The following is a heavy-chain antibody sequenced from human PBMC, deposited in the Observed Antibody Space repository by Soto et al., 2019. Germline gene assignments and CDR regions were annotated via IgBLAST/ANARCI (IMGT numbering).Heavy chain of an antibody. CDR2: VYYSGIT. J-gene: IGHJ6*02. V-gene: IGHV4-61*01. CDR3: ARTRDNNINYYYALDV. Sequence: TSETLSLTCTVSGASVSSPTHYWNWIRRSPGKGLEWIGFVYYSGITNYSPSLKSRVTISLDTSKDQFSLRLTSVTAADTAVYYCARTRDNNINYYYALDVWGQGTTVTSP. CDR1: GASVSSPTHY. D-gene: IGHD1-20*01.